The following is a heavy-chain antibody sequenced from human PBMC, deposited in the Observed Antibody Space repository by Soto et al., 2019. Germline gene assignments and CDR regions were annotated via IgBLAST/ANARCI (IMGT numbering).Heavy chain of an antibody. V-gene: IGHV3-7*05. Sequence: GGSLRLSCAASGFTFSSYWMSWVRQAPGKGLEWVANIKQDGSEKYYVDSVKGRFTISRDNAKNSLYLQMNSLRAEDTAVYYCARDYHYSSSSNYYYYYGMDVWGQGTTVTVSS. CDR1: GFTFSSYW. D-gene: IGHD6-6*01. CDR3: ARDYHYSSSSNYYYYYGMDV. CDR2: IKQDGSEK. J-gene: IGHJ6*02.